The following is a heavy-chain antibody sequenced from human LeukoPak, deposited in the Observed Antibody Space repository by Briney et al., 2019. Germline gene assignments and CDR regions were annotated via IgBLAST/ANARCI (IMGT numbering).Heavy chain of an antibody. Sequence: GGSLRLSCAASGFTFSDYYMSWIRQAPGKGLEWVSYISSSGSTIYYADSVKGRFTISRDNAKNSLYLQMNSLRVEDTAVYYCARAISMVWGLIYYDMDVWGQGTTVTVSS. CDR3: ARAISMVWGLIYYDMDV. J-gene: IGHJ6*02. CDR1: GFTFSDYY. CDR2: ISSSGSTI. V-gene: IGHV3-11*04. D-gene: IGHD3-10*01.